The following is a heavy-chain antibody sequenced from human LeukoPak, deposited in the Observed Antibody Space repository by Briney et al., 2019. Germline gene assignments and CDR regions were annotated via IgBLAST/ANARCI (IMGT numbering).Heavy chain of an antibody. CDR1: GGTFSGHA. CDR3: AGGDPFTYYMDV. CDR2: TIPIFGAT. V-gene: IGHV1-69*05. Sequence: SVKVSCKASGGTFSGHAISWVRQAPGQGLEWMGGTIPIFGATNYTQRFQGRITITTDESTTTAYMELTSLRSEDTAVYFCAGGDPFTYYMDVWGKGTSVTVFS. J-gene: IGHJ6*03. D-gene: IGHD4-17*01.